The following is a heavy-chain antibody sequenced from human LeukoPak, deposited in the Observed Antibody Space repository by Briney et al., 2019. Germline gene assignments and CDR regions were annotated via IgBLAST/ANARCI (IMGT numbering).Heavy chain of an antibody. Sequence: ASVKVSCKAFGYTFTDYHMHWMRQAPGQGLEWMGWINPNSGDTNYAQKFQGRVTMTRDTTISTAYMELSRLRSDDTAVFYCATLMAHLDYWGQGTLVTVSS. J-gene: IGHJ4*02. CDR1: GYTFTDYH. D-gene: IGHD2-8*01. CDR2: INPNSGDT. CDR3: ATLMAHLDY. V-gene: IGHV1-2*02.